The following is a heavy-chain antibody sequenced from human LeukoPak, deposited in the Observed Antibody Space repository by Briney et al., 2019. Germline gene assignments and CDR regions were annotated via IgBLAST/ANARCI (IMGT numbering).Heavy chain of an antibody. V-gene: IGHV3-7*01. D-gene: IGHD3-10*01. CDR1: GFTFSSYA. CDR2: INQEGSET. CDR3: ARDLNWAGY. Sequence: GGSLRLSCAASGFTFSSYAMHWVRQAPGKGLEWVANINQEGSETYYVDSVKGRFTISRDNAKNSLYLQMNSLRVEDTAVYYCARDLNWAGYWGQGTLVTVSS. J-gene: IGHJ4*02.